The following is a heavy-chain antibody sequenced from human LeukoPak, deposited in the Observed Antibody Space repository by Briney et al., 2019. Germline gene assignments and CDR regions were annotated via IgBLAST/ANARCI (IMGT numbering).Heavy chain of an antibody. Sequence: GGSLRLSCAASGFTFSSYSMNWVRQAPGKGLEWVSSISSSSSYIYYADSVKGRFTISRDNAKNSLYLQMNSLRAEDTAVYYCARDLKILWFGKLPSPPPYYYYGMDVWGKGTTVTVSS. CDR2: ISSSSSYI. J-gene: IGHJ6*04. CDR1: GFTFSSYS. D-gene: IGHD3-10*01. V-gene: IGHV3-21*01. CDR3: ARDLKILWFGKLPSPPPYYYYGMDV.